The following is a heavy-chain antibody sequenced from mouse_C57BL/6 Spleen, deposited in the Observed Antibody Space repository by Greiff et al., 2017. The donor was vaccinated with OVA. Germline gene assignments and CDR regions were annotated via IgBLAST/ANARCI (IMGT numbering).Heavy chain of an antibody. D-gene: IGHD1-1*01. CDR3: TTSGGGSRNY. V-gene: IGHV14-4*01. J-gene: IGHJ2*01. CDR2: IDPENGDT. Sequence: EVKLQESGAELVRPGASVKLSCTASGFNIKDDYMHWVKQRPEQGLEWIGWIDPENGDTEYASKFQGKATITADTSSNTAYLQLSSLTSEDTAVYYCTTSGGGSRNYWGQGTTLTVSS. CDR1: GFNIKDDY.